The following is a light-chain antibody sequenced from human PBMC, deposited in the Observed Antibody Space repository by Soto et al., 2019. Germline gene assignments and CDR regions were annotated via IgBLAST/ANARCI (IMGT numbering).Light chain of an antibody. Sequence: EIVMTQSPATLSVSPGERATLSCRASRNVGSNLAWYQHKPGQAPRLLIYYASTRATGVPARFSGSGSGTDFALTISSLQSEDFAVYYCQQYNNWPPYTFGQGTKLEIE. V-gene: IGKV3-15*01. CDR1: RNVGSN. CDR3: QQYNNWPPYT. J-gene: IGKJ2*01. CDR2: YAS.